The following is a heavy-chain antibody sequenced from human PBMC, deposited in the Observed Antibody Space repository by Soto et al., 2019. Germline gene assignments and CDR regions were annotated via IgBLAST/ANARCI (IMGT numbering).Heavy chain of an antibody. Sequence: GGPVKGSCKGSCYTLSSYGISWGRQAPGPRLEWMGWISAYNGNTNYAQKLQGRVTMTTDTSTSTAYMELRSLRSDDTAVYYCARDSPGATRYYYYGMDVWGQGTTVTVSS. J-gene: IGHJ6*02. CDR3: ARDSPGATRYYYYGMDV. CDR2: ISAYNGNT. V-gene: IGHV1-18*01. CDR1: CYTLSSYG. D-gene: IGHD1-26*01.